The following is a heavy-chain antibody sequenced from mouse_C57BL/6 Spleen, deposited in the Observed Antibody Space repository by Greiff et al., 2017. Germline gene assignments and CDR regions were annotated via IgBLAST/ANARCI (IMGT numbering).Heavy chain of an antibody. CDR2: IYPRDGST. CDR3: ARRMDYSKGLRYYFDY. D-gene: IGHD2-5*01. Sequence: VQLQQSDAELVKPGASVKISCKVSGYTFTDHTIHWMKQRPEQGLEWIGYIYPRDGSTKYNEKFKGTATLTADKYSSTAYRQLNSLTSEDSVVYFCARRMDYSKGLRYYFDYWGQGTTLTVSS. V-gene: IGHV1-78*01. J-gene: IGHJ2*01. CDR1: GYTFTDHT.